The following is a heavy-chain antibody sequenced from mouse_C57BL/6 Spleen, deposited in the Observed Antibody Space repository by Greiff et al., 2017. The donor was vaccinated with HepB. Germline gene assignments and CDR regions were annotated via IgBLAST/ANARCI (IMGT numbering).Heavy chain of an antibody. CDR1: GFSLTSYG. V-gene: IGHV2-2*01. D-gene: IGHD2-3*01. Sequence: QVQLQQSGPGLVQPSQSLSITCTVSGFSLTSYGVHWVRQSPGKGLEWLGVIWSGGSTDYNAAFISRLSISKDNSKSQVFFKMNSLQADDTAIYYCARLYDGYWAWFAYWGQGTLVTVSA. CDR2: IWSGGST. CDR3: ARLYDGYWAWFAY. J-gene: IGHJ3*01.